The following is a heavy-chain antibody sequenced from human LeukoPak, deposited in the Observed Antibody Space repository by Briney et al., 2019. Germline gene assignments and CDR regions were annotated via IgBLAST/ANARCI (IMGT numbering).Heavy chain of an antibody. J-gene: IGHJ4*02. CDR3: ASTIVVVPAATDYFDY. CDR1: GGTFSSYA. Sequence: ASVKVSCKASGGTFSSYAISWVRQAPGQGLEWMGGIIPIFGTANYAQKFQGRVTITADESTSTAYMELSSLRSEDTAVYYCASTIVVVPAATDYFDYWGQRTLVTVSS. V-gene: IGHV1-69*13. D-gene: IGHD2-2*01. CDR2: IIPIFGTA.